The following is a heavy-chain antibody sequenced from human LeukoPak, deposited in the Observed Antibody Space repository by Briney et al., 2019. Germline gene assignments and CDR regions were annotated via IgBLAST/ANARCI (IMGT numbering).Heavy chain of an antibody. D-gene: IGHD3-3*01. CDR2: INHSGST. Sequence: SETLSLTFAFYGGSFSGYYWSWIRQPPGKGLEWIGEINHSGSTNYKPSRKSRVTISVDTSKNQFSMKLSSVTAADTAVYYCARDNVLRFLEWPRGWFDPWGQGTLVTVSS. V-gene: IGHV4-34*01. J-gene: IGHJ5*02. CDR3: ARDNVLRFLEWPRGWFDP. CDR1: GGSFSGYY.